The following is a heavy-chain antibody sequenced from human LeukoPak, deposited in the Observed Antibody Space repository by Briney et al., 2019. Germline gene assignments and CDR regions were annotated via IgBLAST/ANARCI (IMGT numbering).Heavy chain of an antibody. CDR1: GFTFSSYA. J-gene: IGHJ4*02. V-gene: IGHV3-30-3*01. D-gene: IGHD3-16*01. CDR3: AKALEGGSSDY. CDR2: ISYDGSNK. Sequence: PGRSLRLSCAASGFTFSSYAMHWVRQAPGKGLEWVAVISYDGSNKYYADSVKGRFTISRDNSKNTLYLQMNSLRAEDTAVYYCAKALEGGSSDYWGQGTLVTVSS.